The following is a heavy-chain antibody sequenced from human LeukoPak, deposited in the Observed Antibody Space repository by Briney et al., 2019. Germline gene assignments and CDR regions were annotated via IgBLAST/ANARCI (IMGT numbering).Heavy chain of an antibody. J-gene: IGHJ6*02. D-gene: IGHD3-10*01. V-gene: IGHV3-23*01. CDR3: AKGKGITMVRGVGMDV. CDR2: ISGSGGST. Sequence: GGSLRLSCAAYGFTFSSYAMSWVRQAPGKGLEWVSAISGSGGSTYYADSVKGRFTISRDNSKNTLYLQMNSLRAEDTAVYYCAKGKGITMVRGVGMDVWGQGTTVTVSS. CDR1: GFTFSSYA.